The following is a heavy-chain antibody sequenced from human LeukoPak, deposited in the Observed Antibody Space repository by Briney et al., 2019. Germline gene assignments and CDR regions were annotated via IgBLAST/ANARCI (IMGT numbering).Heavy chain of an antibody. CDR2: INPNSGGT. CDR1: GYTFTGYY. V-gene: IGHV1-2*02. CDR3: AREGSIATRRDAFNY. Sequence: ASVKVSCKASGYTFTGYYMHWVRQAPGQGLEWMGWINPNSGGTNYAQKFQGRVTMTRDTSISTAYMELSRLRSDDTAVYYCAREGSIATRRDAFNYWGQGTLVTVSS. D-gene: IGHD6-6*01. J-gene: IGHJ4*02.